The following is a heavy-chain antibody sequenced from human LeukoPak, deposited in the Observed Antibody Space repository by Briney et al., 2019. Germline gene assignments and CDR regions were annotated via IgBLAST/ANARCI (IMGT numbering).Heavy chain of an antibody. J-gene: IGHJ4*02. Sequence: PGGSLRLSCEGSGFIFSGYAMNWVRQTPEKGLEWVALIYRSGGTTYYADSVKGRFTISRDNAKNSLYLQMNSLRAEDTAVYYCARDGQEDASDYWGQGTLVTVSS. CDR1: GFIFSGYA. V-gene: IGHV3-48*04. CDR3: ARDGQEDASDY. CDR2: IYRSGGTT.